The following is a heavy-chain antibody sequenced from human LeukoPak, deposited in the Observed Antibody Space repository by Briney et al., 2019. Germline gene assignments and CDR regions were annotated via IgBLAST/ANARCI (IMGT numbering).Heavy chain of an antibody. V-gene: IGHV3-48*03. CDR3: AKGYSGYPDAFDI. J-gene: IGHJ3*02. CDR2: ISSSGSTI. CDR1: GFTFSSYE. Sequence: GGSLRLSCAASGFTFSSYEMNWVRQAPGKGLEWVSYISSSGSTIYYADSVKGRFTISRDNSKNTLYLQMNSLRAEDTAVYYCAKGYSGYPDAFDIWGQGTMVTVSS. D-gene: IGHD5-12*01.